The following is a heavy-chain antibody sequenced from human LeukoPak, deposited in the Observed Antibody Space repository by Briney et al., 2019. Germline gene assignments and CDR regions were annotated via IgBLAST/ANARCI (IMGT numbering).Heavy chain of an antibody. CDR1: GGTFSSYA. V-gene: IGHV1-69*13. D-gene: IGHD4-17*01. Sequence: GASVKVSCKASGGTFSSYAISWVRQAPGQGLEWMGGIIPIFGTANYAQKFQGRVTITADESTSTAYMELSSLRSEDTAVYYCARVTSRPGAYGDHFDYWGQGTLVTVSS. CDR3: ARVTSRPGAYGDHFDY. J-gene: IGHJ4*02. CDR2: IIPIFGTA.